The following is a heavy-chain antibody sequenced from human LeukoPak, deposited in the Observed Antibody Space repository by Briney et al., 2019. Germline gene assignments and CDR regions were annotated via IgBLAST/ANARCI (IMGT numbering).Heavy chain of an antibody. D-gene: IGHD6-19*01. CDR1: VGTFSSYA. V-gene: IGHV1-69*05. CDR2: MIPIFGTA. CDR3: ARVAVAGNYYYYYMDV. Sequence: SVKVSCKASVGTFSSYAISWVRQAPGQGLEWMGRMIPIFGTANYAQKFQGRVTITTDESTSAAYMELSSLRSEDTAVYYCARVAVAGNYYYYYMDVWGKGTTVTVSS. J-gene: IGHJ6*03.